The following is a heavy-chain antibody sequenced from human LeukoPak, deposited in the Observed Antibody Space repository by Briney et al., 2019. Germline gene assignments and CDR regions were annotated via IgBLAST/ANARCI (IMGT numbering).Heavy chain of an antibody. CDR1: GFTFSSSA. J-gene: IGHJ4*02. D-gene: IGHD5/OR15-5a*01. Sequence: GGSLRLSCAASGFTFSSSAMNWIRQAPGKGLECVSSINNVASHIYYAHSVKGRFTISRDNAKNSLYLQMNSLSDEDTAVYYCARDPTQYLRYGHFDYWGQGTLVTVSS. V-gene: IGHV3-21*01. CDR2: INNVASHI. CDR3: ARDPTQYLRYGHFDY.